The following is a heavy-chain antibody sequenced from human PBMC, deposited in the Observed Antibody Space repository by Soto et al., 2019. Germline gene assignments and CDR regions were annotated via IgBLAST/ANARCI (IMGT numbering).Heavy chain of an antibody. J-gene: IGHJ6*02. Sequence: SETLSLTCTVSGGSISSYYWSWIRQPAGKGLEWIGRIYTSGSTNYNPSLKSRVTMSVDTSKNQFSLKLSSVTAADTAVYYCARDEMIVVGSHYYYYGMDVWGQGTTVTVSS. CDR3: ARDEMIVVGSHYYYYGMDV. CDR1: GGSISSYY. D-gene: IGHD3-22*01. CDR2: IYTSGST. V-gene: IGHV4-4*07.